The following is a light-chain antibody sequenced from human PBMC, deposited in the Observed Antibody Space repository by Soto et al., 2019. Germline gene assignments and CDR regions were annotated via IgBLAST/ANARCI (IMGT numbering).Light chain of an antibody. V-gene: IGKV3-20*01. CDR1: QSVSSSY. J-gene: IGKJ4*01. CDR3: QQHGSLPLT. Sequence: EIVFTQSLGTLSWSPGERATLSCRASQSVSSSYLAWYQQKPGQAPRLLIYDTSTRATGIPDRFSGSGSGTDFTLTISRLEPEDFAVYYCQQHGSLPLTFGGGTKV. CDR2: DTS.